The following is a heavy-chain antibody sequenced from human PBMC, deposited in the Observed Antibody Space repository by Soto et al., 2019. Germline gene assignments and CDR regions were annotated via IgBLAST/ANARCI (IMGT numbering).Heavy chain of an antibody. CDR1: GLTFSNAW. Sequence: GGSLRLSCAASGLTFSNAWMNWVRQAPGKGLEWVGRIKSKTDGGTTDYAAPVKGRFTISRDDSKNTLYLQMNSLKTEDTAVYYCTTEPRRSYDYVWGSYRYTAPLVSYWGQGTLVTVS. V-gene: IGHV3-15*07. CDR3: TTEPRRSYDYVWGSYRYTAPLVSY. CDR2: IKSKTDGGTT. D-gene: IGHD3-16*02. J-gene: IGHJ4*02.